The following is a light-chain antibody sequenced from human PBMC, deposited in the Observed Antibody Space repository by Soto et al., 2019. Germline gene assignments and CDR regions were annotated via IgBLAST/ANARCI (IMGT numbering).Light chain of an antibody. J-gene: IGKJ1*01. CDR2: DAS. CDR3: QQYNSYSST. Sequence: DIQMTQSPSTLSASVGERVTITCRASQSISSWLAWYQQKPGQAPKLLIYDASSLESGVPSRFSGSGSGTEFTLTISSLQPDDFATYYCQQYNSYSSTFGQGTKVEIK. CDR1: QSISSW. V-gene: IGKV1-5*01.